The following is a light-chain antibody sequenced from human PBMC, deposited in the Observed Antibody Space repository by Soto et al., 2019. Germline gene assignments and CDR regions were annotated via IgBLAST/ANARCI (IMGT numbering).Light chain of an antibody. Sequence: IQLTQSPSSLSASVGDRVTITCRASQGISSYLAWYQQKPGKAPKLLIYAASTLQSGVPSRFSGSGSGTDFTLTISSLQPEYFATYYCQQLNSYPITFGQGPRLEIK. CDR1: QGISSY. CDR2: AAS. J-gene: IGKJ5*01. V-gene: IGKV1-9*01. CDR3: QQLNSYPIT.